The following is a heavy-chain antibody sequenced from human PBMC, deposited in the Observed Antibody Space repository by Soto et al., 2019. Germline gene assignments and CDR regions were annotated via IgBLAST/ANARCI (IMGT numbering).Heavy chain of an antibody. Sequence: PGGSLRLSCAASGFTFSSYGMHWVRQAPGKGLEWVAVIWYDGSNKYYADSVKGRFTISRDNSKNTLYLQMNSLRADDTAVYYCARVYLRDYHLHYWGHGPLVTAPQ. CDR1: GFTFSSYG. CDR2: IWYDGSNK. D-gene: IGHD3-10*02. V-gene: IGHV3-33*01. J-gene: IGHJ4*01. CDR3: ARVYLRDYHLHY.